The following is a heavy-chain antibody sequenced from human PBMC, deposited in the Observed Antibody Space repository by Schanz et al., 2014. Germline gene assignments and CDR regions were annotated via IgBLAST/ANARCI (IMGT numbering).Heavy chain of an antibody. CDR1: GFTFNSYA. CDR2: IWSDGSGK. V-gene: IGHV3-33*08. J-gene: IGHJ6*02. D-gene: IGHD6-13*01. Sequence: QVQLVESGGGVVQPGRSLRLSCAASGFTFNSYAMTWVRQAPGKGLEWVAVIWSDGSGKYYADSVKGRFTISRDSPKNTLYLQMNSLRAEDTALYYCAREEGWGIAAAGPKHYYYGMDVWGQGTTVTVSS. CDR3: AREEGWGIAAAGPKHYYYGMDV.